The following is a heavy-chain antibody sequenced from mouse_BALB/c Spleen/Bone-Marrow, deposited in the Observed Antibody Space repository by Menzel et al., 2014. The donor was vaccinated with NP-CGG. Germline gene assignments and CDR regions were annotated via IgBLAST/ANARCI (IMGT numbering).Heavy chain of an antibody. V-gene: IGHV7-3*02. CDR2: IRNKANGYTT. D-gene: IGHD2-12*01. Sequence: EVKLMESGGGLVQPGGSLRLSCATSGFTFTDHYMSWVRQPPGKALEWLGFIRNKANGYTTVYSASVKGRFTISRDNSQSILYLQMNTLRAEDSATYYCARNYDGAMDYWGQGTSVTVSS. J-gene: IGHJ4*01. CDR3: ARNYDGAMDY. CDR1: GFTFTDHY.